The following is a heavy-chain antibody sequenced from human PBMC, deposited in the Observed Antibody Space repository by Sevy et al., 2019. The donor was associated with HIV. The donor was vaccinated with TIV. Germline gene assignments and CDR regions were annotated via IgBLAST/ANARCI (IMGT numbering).Heavy chain of an antibody. CDR1: GGSISSYY. D-gene: IGHD5-18*01. J-gene: IGHJ4*02. CDR2: IYYSGST. V-gene: IGHV4-59*01. Sequence: SETLSLTCTVSGGSISSYYWSWIRQPPGKGLEWIGYIYYSGSTNYNPSLKSRVTISVDTSKNQFSLKLSSVTAADTAVYYCARGGDTATPNPLDYWGQGTLVTVSS. CDR3: ARGGDTATPNPLDY.